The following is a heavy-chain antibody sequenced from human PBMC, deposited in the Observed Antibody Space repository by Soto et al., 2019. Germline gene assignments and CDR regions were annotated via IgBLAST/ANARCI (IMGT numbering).Heavy chain of an antibody. Sequence: GGSLRLSCAVSGFTFNDYSVNWVRQAPGKGLEWVSYIGYGSNPTIYYADSVKGRFTISRDTAKSSLFLQMDSLRDEDTAVYYCARDHNWAFDYWGPGTPVTVS. CDR3: ARDHNWAFDY. CDR2: IGYGSNPTI. D-gene: IGHD3-16*01. CDR1: GFTFNDYS. J-gene: IGHJ4*02. V-gene: IGHV3-48*02.